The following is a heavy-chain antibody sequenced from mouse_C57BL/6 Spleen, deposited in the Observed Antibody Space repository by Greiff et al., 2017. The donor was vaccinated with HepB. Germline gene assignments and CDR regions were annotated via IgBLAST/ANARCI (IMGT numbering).Heavy chain of an antibody. V-gene: IGHV3-6*01. CDR2: ISYDGSN. CDR3: AREYYYGSRIWYFDV. Sequence: EVKLLESGPGLVKPSQSLSLTCSVTGYSITSGYYWNWIRQFPGNKLEWMGYISYDGSNNYNPSLKNRISITRDTSKNQFFLKLNSVTTEDTATYYCAREYYYGSRIWYFDVWGTGTTVTVSS. J-gene: IGHJ1*03. CDR1: GYSITSGYY. D-gene: IGHD1-1*01.